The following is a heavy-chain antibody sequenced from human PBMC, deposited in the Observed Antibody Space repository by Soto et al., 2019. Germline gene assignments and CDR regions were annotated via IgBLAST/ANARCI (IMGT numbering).Heavy chain of an antibody. CDR1: GFALSSYW. J-gene: IGHJ5*02. V-gene: IGHV3-74*01. CDR2: INPDGSRI. Sequence: EVQLVESGGGLVQAGGSLRLSCAASGFALSSYWMHWVRRVPGKELVWVSRINPDGSRIDYADSVRGRFTISRDNAKNTLFLQMNNLRAEDTALYHCARVPVGAYGKFDPWGQGTLVTVSS. CDR3: ARVPVGAYGKFDP. D-gene: IGHD2-8*02.